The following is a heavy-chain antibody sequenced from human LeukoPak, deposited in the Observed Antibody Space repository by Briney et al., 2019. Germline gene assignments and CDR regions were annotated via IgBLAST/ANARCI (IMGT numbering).Heavy chain of an antibody. CDR1: RFSFSTFP. Sequence: GGSLRLSCAASRFSFSTFPMHWVRQALGKGLEWVAVISYDGSKKFYADSVKGRFTIARDNSRNTLYLQMSSLRAGDTAVYYCAKAGGWFGELLQTSADNWFDPWGQGTLVTVSS. J-gene: IGHJ5*02. CDR2: ISYDGSKK. V-gene: IGHV3-30-3*01. D-gene: IGHD3-10*01. CDR3: AKAGGWFGELLQTSADNWFDP.